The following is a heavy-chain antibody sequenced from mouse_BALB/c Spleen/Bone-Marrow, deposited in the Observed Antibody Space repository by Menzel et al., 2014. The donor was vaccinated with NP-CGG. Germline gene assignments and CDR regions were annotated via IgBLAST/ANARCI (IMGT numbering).Heavy chain of an antibody. CDR1: GFSLSSYG. CDR3: AKNSYDIYYYAMDY. J-gene: IGHJ4*01. CDR2: IWRGGST. D-gene: IGHD2-3*01. V-gene: IGHV2-5*01. Sequence: QVQLQQPGPGLVQPSQSLSITCTVSGFSLSSYGVHWVRQSPGKGLEWLGVIWRGGSTDYNAALMSRLSITKDNSKSQVFFKMNSLQADDTAIYYCAKNSYDIYYYAMDYWGQGTSVTVSS.